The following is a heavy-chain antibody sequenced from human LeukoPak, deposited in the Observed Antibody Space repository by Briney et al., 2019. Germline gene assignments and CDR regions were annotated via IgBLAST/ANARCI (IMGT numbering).Heavy chain of an antibody. V-gene: IGHV3-30*18. J-gene: IGHJ4*02. D-gene: IGHD3-9*01. CDR3: AKLPIPPVRYFDWLLGEVYFDY. Sequence: PGGSLRLSCAASGFTFSSYGMHWVRQAPGKGLEWVAVISYDGSNKYYADSVKGRFTISRDNSKNTLYLQMNSLRAEDTAVYYCAKLPIPPVRYFDWLLGEVYFDYWGQGTLVTVSS. CDR2: ISYDGSNK. CDR1: GFTFSSYG.